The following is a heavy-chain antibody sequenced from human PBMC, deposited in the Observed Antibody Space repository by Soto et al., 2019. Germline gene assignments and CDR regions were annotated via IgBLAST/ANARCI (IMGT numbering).Heavy chain of an antibody. Sequence: QVQLVESGGGVVQPGRSLRLSCAASGFTFSHYPMHWVRQAPGKGLEWVALISFDGNNKKYADSVKGRFTSSRDNSKNALYLQMDSLSPDETLGYYCGRDPGEMASITVGDYFDNWGQGTLVTVSS. V-gene: IGHV3-30-3*01. D-gene: IGHD3-16*01. J-gene: IGHJ4*02. CDR3: GRDPGEMASITVGDYFDN. CDR2: ISFDGNNK. CDR1: GFTFSHYP.